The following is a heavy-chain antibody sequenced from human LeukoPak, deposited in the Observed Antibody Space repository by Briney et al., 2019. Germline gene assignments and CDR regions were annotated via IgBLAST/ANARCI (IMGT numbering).Heavy chain of an antibody. CDR3: AGEGEGIADNWFDP. CDR1: GGSISSYY. D-gene: IGHD6-13*01. J-gene: IGHJ5*02. Sequence: SETLSLTCTVSGGSISSYYWSWIRQPPGKGLEWIGNIYYSGSTYYNPSLKSRVTISVDTSKNQFSLKLSSVTAADTAVYYCAGEGEGIADNWFDPWGQGTLVTVSS. CDR2: IYYSGST. V-gene: IGHV4-59*12.